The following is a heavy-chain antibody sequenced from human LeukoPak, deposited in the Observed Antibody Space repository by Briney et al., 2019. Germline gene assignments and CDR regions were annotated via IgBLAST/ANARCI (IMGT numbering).Heavy chain of an antibody. J-gene: IGHJ4*02. CDR2: ISSRSSYI. CDR3: ARDEPDAKLDY. Sequence: TGESLRLSCAASGFTFSDYRMNWVRQAPGKGLEWVSSISSRSSYIYYADSVKGRFTISRDNAKNSLTLQMNSLRAEDTAVYYCARDEPDAKLDYWGQGTLVTVSS. CDR1: GFTFSDYR. V-gene: IGHV3-21*01. D-gene: IGHD5-24*01.